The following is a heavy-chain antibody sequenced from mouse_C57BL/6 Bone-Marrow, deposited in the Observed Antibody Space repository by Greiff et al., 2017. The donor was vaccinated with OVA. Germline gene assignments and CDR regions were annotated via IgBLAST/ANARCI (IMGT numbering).Heavy chain of an antibody. CDR2: IWGDGST. CDR3: AKGRGYYYGSSYSYYAMDY. D-gene: IGHD1-1*01. CDR1: GFSFTSYG. V-gene: IGHV2-3*01. J-gene: IGHJ4*01. Sequence: VQRVESGPGLVAPSQSLSITCTVSGFSFTSYGVSWVRQPPGKGLEWLGVIWGDGSTNSHSALISRLSLSKDNSKSQVFLKLNSLQTDETATYYCAKGRGYYYGSSYSYYAMDYWGQGTSVTVSS.